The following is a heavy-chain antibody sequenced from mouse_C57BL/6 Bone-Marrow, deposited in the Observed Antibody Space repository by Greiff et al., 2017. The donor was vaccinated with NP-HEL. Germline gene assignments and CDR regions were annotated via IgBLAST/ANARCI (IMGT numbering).Heavy chain of an antibody. CDR1: GFSLSTFGMG. J-gene: IGHJ4*01. Sequence: QVTLKVSGPGILQPSQTLSLTCSFSGFSLSTFGMGVGWLRPPSGMGLEWLVHIWWDDDKYYNPVLKSRLTISKDPSNNQVFLKIANVVTADTATDYCARISDYHYAMDYWGQGTSVTVSS. V-gene: IGHV8-8*01. CDR2: IWWDDDK. CDR3: ARISDYHYAMDY. D-gene: IGHD3-1*01.